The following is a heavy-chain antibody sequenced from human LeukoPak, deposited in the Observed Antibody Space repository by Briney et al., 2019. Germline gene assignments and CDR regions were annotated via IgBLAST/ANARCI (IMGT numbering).Heavy chain of an antibody. CDR3: ASGHDYGDYTFDY. CDR1: GFTVSNNY. J-gene: IGHJ4*02. D-gene: IGHD4-17*01. Sequence: PGGSLRLSCAVSGFTVSNNYMNWVRQAPGKGLEWVSYISSSGSTIYYADSVKGRFTISRDNAKNSLYLQMNSLRAEDTAVYYCASGHDYGDYTFDYWGQGTLVTVSS. V-gene: IGHV3-11*04. CDR2: ISSSGSTI.